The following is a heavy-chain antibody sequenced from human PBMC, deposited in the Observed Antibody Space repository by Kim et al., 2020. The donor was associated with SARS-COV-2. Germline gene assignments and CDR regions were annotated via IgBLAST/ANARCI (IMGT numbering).Heavy chain of an antibody. D-gene: IGHD3-16*01. Sequence: SVKVSCKASGGTFSSYAISWVRQAPGQGLEWMGGIIPIFGTANYAQKFQGRVTITADESTSTAYMELSSLRSEDTAVYYCARGAGAPAVYDYVWGSLDYWGQGTLVTVSS. CDR2: IIPIFGTA. J-gene: IGHJ4*02. V-gene: IGHV1-69*13. CDR3: ARGAGAPAVYDYVWGSLDY. CDR1: GGTFSSYA.